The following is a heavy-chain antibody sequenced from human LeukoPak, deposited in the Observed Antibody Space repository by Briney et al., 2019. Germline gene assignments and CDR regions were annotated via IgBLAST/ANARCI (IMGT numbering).Heavy chain of an antibody. CDR1: GYTLTELS. J-gene: IGHJ6*02. D-gene: IGHD6-19*01. Sequence: ASVKVSCKVSGYTLTELSMHWVRQAPGKGLEWMGGFDPEDGETIYAQKFQGRVTMTEDTSTDTAYMELSSLRSEDTAVYYCATPYSSGWPRGYYYYYGMGVWGQGTTVTVSS. V-gene: IGHV1-24*01. CDR3: ATPYSSGWPRGYYYYYGMGV. CDR2: FDPEDGET.